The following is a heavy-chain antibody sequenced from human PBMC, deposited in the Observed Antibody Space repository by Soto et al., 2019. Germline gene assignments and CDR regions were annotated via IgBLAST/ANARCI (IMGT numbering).Heavy chain of an antibody. J-gene: IGHJ6*03. V-gene: IGHV1-8*01. CDR2: MNPNSGNT. CDR3: ARGRLWGDYRQFLLNNVEDYYYMDV. D-gene: IGHD4-17*01. Sequence: ASLKVSCKASGYTFTIYDINWVRQATGQGLEWMGWMNPNSGNTGYAQKFQGRVTMTRNTSISTAYMELSSLRSEDTAVYYCARGRLWGDYRQFLLNNVEDYYYMDVWGKGTTVTVSS. CDR1: GYTFTIYD.